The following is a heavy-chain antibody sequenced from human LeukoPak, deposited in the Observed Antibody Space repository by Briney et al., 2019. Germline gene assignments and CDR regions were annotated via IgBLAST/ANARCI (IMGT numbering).Heavy chain of an antibody. V-gene: IGHV3-48*03. CDR2: ISNSGSTI. CDR1: GLTFTNYE. D-gene: IGHD3-16*01. Sequence: GGSLRLSCAASGLTFTNYEMYWVRQAPGKGLEWTSYISNSGSTIKYADFVRGRFTISRDNAKKSLYLRMNSLRAEDTGVYYCGAARQYVGAFDIWGQGTLVTVSS. CDR3: GAARQYVGAFDI. J-gene: IGHJ3*02.